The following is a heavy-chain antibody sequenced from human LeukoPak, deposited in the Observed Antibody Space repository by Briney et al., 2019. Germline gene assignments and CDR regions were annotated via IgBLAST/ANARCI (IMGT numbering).Heavy chain of an antibody. CDR3: AKEVGRDVVVPAAMGAFDY. D-gene: IGHD2-2*01. J-gene: IGHJ4*02. CDR2: IHGSGETT. V-gene: IGHV3-23*01. CDR1: ALRFSSFA. Sequence: GGSLRLSCAASALRFSSFAMTWVRQVPGKGLEWVSGIHGSGETTYYADSVKGRFTISRDNSREMLYLQMNSLRVEDTAVYYCAKEVGRDVVVPAAMGAFDYWGQGTLVTVSS.